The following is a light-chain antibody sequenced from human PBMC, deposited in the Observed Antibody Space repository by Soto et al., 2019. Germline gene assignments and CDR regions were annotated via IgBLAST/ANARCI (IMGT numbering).Light chain of an antibody. CDR2: DAS. Sequence: EIVLTQSPATLSLSPGERATLSCRASQTVSSYLLWYQQKPGQAPRLLIYDASNRASGTPARFSGSGSETDFTLTISSLEPEDFAVYYCQQYSNWPPITFGQGTRLEIK. CDR1: QTVSSY. J-gene: IGKJ5*01. CDR3: QQYSNWPPIT. V-gene: IGKV3-11*01.